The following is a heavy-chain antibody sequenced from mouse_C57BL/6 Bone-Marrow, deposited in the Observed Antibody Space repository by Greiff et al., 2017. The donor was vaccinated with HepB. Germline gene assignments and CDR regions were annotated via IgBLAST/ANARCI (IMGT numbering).Heavy chain of an antibody. CDR2: ISSGGSYT. V-gene: IGHV5-6*02. D-gene: IGHD2-3*01. CDR3: ARHVYYDGYYLY. CDR1: GFTFSSYG. J-gene: IGHJ2*01. Sequence: EVKLVESGGDLVKPGGSLKLSCAASGFTFSSYGMSWVRQTPDKRLEWVATISSGGSYTYYPDSVKGRFTISRDNAKNTLYLQMSSLKSEDTAMYYCARHVYYDGYYLYWGQGTTLTVSS.